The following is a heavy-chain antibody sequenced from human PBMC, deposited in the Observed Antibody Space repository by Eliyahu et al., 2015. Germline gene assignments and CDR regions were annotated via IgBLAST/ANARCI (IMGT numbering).Heavy chain of an antibody. J-gene: IGHJ4*02. V-gene: IGHV5-51*03. CDR1: GYSFTSYY. CDR3: ARRQRYSRSPGFDS. Sequence: EVQLVQSGAEVKKPGESLKISCKGSGYSFTSYYIAWVRQMPGKGLEWMGIIHPGDSDTRYSPSIQGQVTFSADKSLNTAYLQWSSLKASDTAIYYCARRQRYSRSPGFDSWGQGTLVTVSP. CDR2: IHPGDSDT. D-gene: IGHD6-6*01.